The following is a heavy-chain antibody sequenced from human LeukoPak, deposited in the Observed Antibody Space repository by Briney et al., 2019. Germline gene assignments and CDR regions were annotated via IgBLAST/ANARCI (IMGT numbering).Heavy chain of an antibody. CDR1: GGSISSYY. CDR3: ARVTGIVGGWLDY. J-gene: IGHJ4*02. CDR2: IYYSGST. Sequence: SETLSLTCTVPGGSISSYYWSWIRQPPGKGLEWIGYIYYSGSTNYNPSLKSRVTISVDTSKNQFSLKLSSVTAADTAVYYCARVTGIVGGWLDYWGQGTLVTVSS. V-gene: IGHV4-59*01. D-gene: IGHD1-26*01.